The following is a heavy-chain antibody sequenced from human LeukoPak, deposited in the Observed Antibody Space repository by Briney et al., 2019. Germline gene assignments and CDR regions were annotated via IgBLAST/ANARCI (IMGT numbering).Heavy chain of an antibody. CDR3: ARGGGCSGGSCYFSYYYMDV. J-gene: IGHJ6*03. D-gene: IGHD2-15*01. CDR1: GYTFTGYY. V-gene: IGHV1-2*02. CDR2: INPNSGGT. Sequence: ASVKVSCKASGYTFTGYYMHWVRQAPGQGLEWMGWINPNSGGTNYAQKFQGRVTMTRDTSISTAYMELSRLRSDDTAVYYCARGGGCSGGSCYFSYYYMDVWGKGTTVTVSS.